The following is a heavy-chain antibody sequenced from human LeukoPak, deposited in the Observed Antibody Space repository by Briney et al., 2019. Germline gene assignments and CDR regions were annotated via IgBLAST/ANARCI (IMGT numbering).Heavy chain of an antibody. J-gene: IGHJ3*02. CDR1: GYTFFGYY. V-gene: IGHV1-2*02. D-gene: IGHD4-17*01. CDR2: INPNSGGT. Sequence: ASVKVSCKASGYTFFGYYMHWVRQAPGQGLEWMGWINPNSGGTNYEQKFQGRVTMTRDTSISTAYMELSRLRSDDMAVYYCARVREDYGDYPLEGAFDIWGQGTMVTVSS. CDR3: ARVREDYGDYPLEGAFDI.